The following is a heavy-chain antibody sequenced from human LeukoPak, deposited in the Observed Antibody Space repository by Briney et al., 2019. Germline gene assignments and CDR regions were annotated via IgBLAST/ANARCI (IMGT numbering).Heavy chain of an antibody. J-gene: IGHJ4*02. CDR1: GYSISSGYY. D-gene: IGHD3-10*01. Sequence: SETLSLTCAVSGYSISSGYYWGWIRQPPGKGLEWIGEINHSGTTNYNPSLKSRVTISLATSKNQFSLKLSSVTAADTAVYYCASSGSGSYYNFDYWGQGTLVTVSS. CDR2: INHSGTT. CDR3: ASSGSGSYYNFDY. V-gene: IGHV4-38-2*01.